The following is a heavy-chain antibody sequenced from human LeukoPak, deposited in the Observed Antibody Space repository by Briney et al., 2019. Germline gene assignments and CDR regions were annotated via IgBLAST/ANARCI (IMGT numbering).Heavy chain of an antibody. J-gene: IGHJ4*02. V-gene: IGHV3-74*01. CDR1: GFTFSSYL. D-gene: IGHD4/OR15-4a*01. CDR3: ARDLDYKLDY. CDR2: INTDGSTT. Sequence: GGSLRLSCAASGFTFSSYLMHWVRQAPGKGLVWVSRINTDGSTTNYADSEKGRFTISRDNAKNTLYLQMNSLRVEDTAVYYCARDLDYKLDYWGQGTLVTVSS.